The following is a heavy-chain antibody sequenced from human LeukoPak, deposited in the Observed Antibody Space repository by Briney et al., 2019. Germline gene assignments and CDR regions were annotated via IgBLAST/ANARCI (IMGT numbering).Heavy chain of an antibody. CDR3: AREKGRGVISPYYDC. V-gene: IGHV3-23*01. CDR1: GFTFSSYG. Sequence: PGGTLRLSCAASGFTFSSYGMSWVRQAPGKGLEWVSAISGSGGSTYYADSVKGRFTISRDNSKNTLSLQMSSLRVEDTAVYFCAREKGRGVISPYYDCWGQGTMVTVSS. D-gene: IGHD3-10*01. CDR2: ISGSGGST. J-gene: IGHJ3*01.